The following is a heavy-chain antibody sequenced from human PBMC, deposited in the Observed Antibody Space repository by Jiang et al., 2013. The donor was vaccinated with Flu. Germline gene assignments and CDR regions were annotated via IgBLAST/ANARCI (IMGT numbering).Heavy chain of an antibody. CDR3: AREAGPRLLGESYYYYGMDV. J-gene: IGHJ6*02. CDR2: IIPILGIA. CDR1: FSSYA. V-gene: IGHV1-69*04. D-gene: IGHD2-21*01. Sequence: FSSYAISWVRQAPGQGLEWMGRIIPILGIANYAQKFQGRVTITADKSTSTAYMELSSLRSEDTAVYYCAREAGPRLLGESYYYYGMDVWGQGTTVTVSS.